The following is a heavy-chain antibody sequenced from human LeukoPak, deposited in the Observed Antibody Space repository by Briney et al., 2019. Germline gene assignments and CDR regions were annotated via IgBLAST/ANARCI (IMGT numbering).Heavy chain of an antibody. V-gene: IGHV3-21*01. CDR1: GFTFSSYS. J-gene: IGHJ3*02. D-gene: IGHD6-13*01. CDR3: ARVLAAGLDAFDI. Sequence: PGGALRLSCAASGFTFSSYSMNWVRQAPGKGLEWVSSISSSGSYIYYADSVKGRFTISRDNAKNSLYLQMNSLRAEDTAVYYCARVLAAGLDAFDIWGQGTMVTVSS. CDR2: ISSSGSYI.